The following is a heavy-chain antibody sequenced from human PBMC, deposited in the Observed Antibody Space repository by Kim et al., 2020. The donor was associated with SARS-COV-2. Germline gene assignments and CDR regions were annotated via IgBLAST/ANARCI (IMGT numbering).Heavy chain of an antibody. Sequence: PSLKSRVTISVDTSKNQFSLKLSSVTAADTAVYYCARLLAVAHNWFDPWGQGTLVTVSS. CDR3: ARLLAVAHNWFDP. J-gene: IGHJ5*02. D-gene: IGHD6-19*01. V-gene: IGHV4-59*08.